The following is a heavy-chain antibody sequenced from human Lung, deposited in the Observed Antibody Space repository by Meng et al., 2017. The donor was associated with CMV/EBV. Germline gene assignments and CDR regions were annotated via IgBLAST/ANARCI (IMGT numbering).Heavy chain of an antibody. Sequence: SXXVSCKASGYTFTSYDIIWLRQATGQGLEWMGWMNPNSGNTGYAQTFQGRVTMTRNTSISTAYMELGSLRSEDTAVYYCATVGWTRNIDYLGQRTLVTVSS. CDR2: MNPNSGNT. D-gene: IGHD1/OR15-1a*01. J-gene: IGHJ4*02. CDR1: GYTFTSYD. CDR3: ATVGWTRNIDY. V-gene: IGHV1-8*01.